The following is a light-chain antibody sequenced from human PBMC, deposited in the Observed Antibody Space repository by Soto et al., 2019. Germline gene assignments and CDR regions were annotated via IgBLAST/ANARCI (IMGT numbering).Light chain of an antibody. Sequence: EIVLTQSPGTLSLSPRERATLSCRASQSVSSSYLAWYQQKPGQAPRLLIYDASSRATGIPDRFSGGGSGTDFTLTISRLEPEDFAVYYCQQFSSYPLTFGRGTKVDI. V-gene: IGKV3-20*01. CDR2: DAS. CDR3: QQFSSYPLT. J-gene: IGKJ4*01. CDR1: QSVSSSY.